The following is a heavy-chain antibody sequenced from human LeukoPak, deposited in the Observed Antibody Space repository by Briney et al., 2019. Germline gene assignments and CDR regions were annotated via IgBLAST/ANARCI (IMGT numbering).Heavy chain of an antibody. Sequence: PGRSLRLSCTASGFTFGDYAMSWVRQAPGKGLEWVGFIRSKAYGGTTEYAASVKGRITISREDSKSIAELQMNSLKTEDTAVYYCTRVQGREYSSGWHTDYWGQGTLVTVSS. CDR1: GFTFGDYA. CDR3: TRVQGREYSSGWHTDY. CDR2: IRSKAYGGTT. J-gene: IGHJ4*02. D-gene: IGHD6-19*01. V-gene: IGHV3-49*04.